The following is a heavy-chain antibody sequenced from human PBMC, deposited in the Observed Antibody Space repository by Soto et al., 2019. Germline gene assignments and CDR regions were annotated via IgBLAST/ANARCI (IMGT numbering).Heavy chain of an antibody. Sequence: ESGGGVVQPGRSLRLSCAASGFTFSRYGIHWVRQAPGKGLEWVAVISFDGSSKYYVDSVKGRFTISRDNSKNTLYLQMNSLRAEDTALYYCAKEDYGSGSYSLMIDYWGQGTLVTVSS. D-gene: IGHD3-10*01. CDR1: GFTFSRYG. CDR2: ISFDGSSK. V-gene: IGHV3-30*18. J-gene: IGHJ4*02. CDR3: AKEDYGSGSYSLMIDY.